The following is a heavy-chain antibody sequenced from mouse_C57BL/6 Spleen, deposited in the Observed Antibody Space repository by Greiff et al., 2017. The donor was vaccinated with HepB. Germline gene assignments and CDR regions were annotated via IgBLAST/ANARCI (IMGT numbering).Heavy chain of an antibody. D-gene: IGHD1-1*01. CDR3: ASPLYYYGSSDYAMDY. Sequence: QVQLKESGPGLVQPSQSLSITCTVSGFSLTSYGVHWVRQSPGKGLEWLGVIWSGGSTDYNAAFISRLSISKDNSKSQVFFKMNSLQADDTAIYYCASPLYYYGSSDYAMDYWGQGTSVTVSS. CDR1: GFSLTSYG. CDR2: IWSGGST. V-gene: IGHV2-2*01. J-gene: IGHJ4*01.